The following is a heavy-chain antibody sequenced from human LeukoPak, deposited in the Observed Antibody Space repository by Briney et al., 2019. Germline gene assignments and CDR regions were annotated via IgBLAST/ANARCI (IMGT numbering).Heavy chain of an antibody. J-gene: IGHJ5*02. CDR3: AKEQWLVRGNWFDP. CDR1: GFTFSSYW. Sequence: GGSLRLSCAASGFTFSSYWMPWVRQAPGKGLVWVSRINRDGSSTSYADSVKGRFTISRDNAKNTLYLQMNSLRAEDTAVYYCAKEQWLVRGNWFDPWGQGTLVTVSS. D-gene: IGHD6-19*01. CDR2: INRDGSST. V-gene: IGHV3-74*01.